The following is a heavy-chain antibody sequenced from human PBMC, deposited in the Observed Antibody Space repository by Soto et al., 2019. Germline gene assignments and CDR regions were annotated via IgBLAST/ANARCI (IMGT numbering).Heavy chain of an antibody. Sequence: PGGSLRLSCAASGFTFSSYGMHWVRQAPGKGLEWVAVISYDGSNKYYADSVKGRFTISRDNSKNTLYLQMNSLRAEDTAVYYCAKGTYATLTNSMDVWGQGTTVTVSS. CDR3: AKGTYATLTNSMDV. CDR1: GFTFSSYG. V-gene: IGHV3-30*18. CDR2: ISYDGSNK. D-gene: IGHD2-8*01. J-gene: IGHJ6*02.